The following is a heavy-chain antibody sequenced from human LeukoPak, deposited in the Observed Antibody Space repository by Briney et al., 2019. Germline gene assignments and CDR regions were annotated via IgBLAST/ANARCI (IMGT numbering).Heavy chain of an antibody. CDR2: ISGDGDST. Sequence: GGSLRLSCAPSGFIFDDYAMHWGRQAPGKGLEWVSLISGDGDSTYYADSVQGRFTISRDNSKDSMYLQMYRLRTEDTALYYCAKDTGITPSGISGFFDFWGQGTLVTVSS. CDR1: GFIFDDYA. CDR3: AKDTGITPSGISGFFDF. D-gene: IGHD1-14*01. J-gene: IGHJ4*02. V-gene: IGHV3-43*02.